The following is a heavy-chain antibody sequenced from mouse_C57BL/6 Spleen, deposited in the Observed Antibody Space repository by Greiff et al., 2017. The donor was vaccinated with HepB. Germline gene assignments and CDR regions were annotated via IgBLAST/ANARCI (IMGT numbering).Heavy chain of an antibody. V-gene: IGHV5-12*01. CDR2: ISNGGGST. CDR1: GFTFSDYY. J-gene: IGHJ4*01. D-gene: IGHD2-1*01. Sequence: EVKVVESGGGLVQPGGSLKLSCAASGFTFSDYYMYWVRQTPEKRLEWVAYISNGGGSTYYPDTVKGRFTISRDNAKNTLYLQMSRLKSEDTAMYYCARQGIYYGPYAMDYWGQGTSVTVSS. CDR3: ARQGIYYGPYAMDY.